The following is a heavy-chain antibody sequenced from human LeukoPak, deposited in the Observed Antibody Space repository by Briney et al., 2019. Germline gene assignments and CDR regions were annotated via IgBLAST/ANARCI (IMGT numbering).Heavy chain of an antibody. Sequence: SETLSLTCAVYGGSFSGYYWSWIRQPPGKGLEWIGEINHSGSTNYNPSLKSRVTISVDTSKNQFSLKLSSVTAADTAVYYCARGSDYCSSTSCYGRYYSYMAVWGKGTTVTVS. V-gene: IGHV4-34*01. D-gene: IGHD2-2*01. J-gene: IGHJ6*03. CDR3: ARGSDYCSSTSCYGRYYSYMAV. CDR2: INHSGST. CDR1: GGSFSGYY.